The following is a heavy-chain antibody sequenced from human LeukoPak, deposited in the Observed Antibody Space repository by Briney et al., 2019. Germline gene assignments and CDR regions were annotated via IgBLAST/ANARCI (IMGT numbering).Heavy chain of an antibody. D-gene: IGHD2-15*01. CDR2: ISSGSRYI. CDR3: ASGRGYCRGASSSDY. V-gene: IGHV3-21*01. J-gene: IGHJ4*02. CDR1: GFTFRKYN. Sequence: GWSLRLSCAGSGFTFRKYNMNWVRQAPGKGLEWVSAISSGSRYIYYPDSVKGRFTISRDNAKNSMYLQMNSLSAEDTAGYYCASGRGYCRGASSSDYWGQGTLVTVSS.